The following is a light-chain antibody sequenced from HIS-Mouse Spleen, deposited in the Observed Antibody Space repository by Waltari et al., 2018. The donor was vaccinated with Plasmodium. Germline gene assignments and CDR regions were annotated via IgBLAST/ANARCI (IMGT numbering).Light chain of an antibody. CDR2: QDS. Sequence: SYELTQPPSVSVSPGQTASITCSGDKLGDKYACWYQQKPGQSPVLVIYQDSKRPAGVRERFSGSNSGNTATLTISGTQAMDEADYYGQAWDSSTVVFGGGTKLTVL. CDR3: QAWDSSTVV. J-gene: IGLJ2*01. V-gene: IGLV3-1*01. CDR1: KLGDKY.